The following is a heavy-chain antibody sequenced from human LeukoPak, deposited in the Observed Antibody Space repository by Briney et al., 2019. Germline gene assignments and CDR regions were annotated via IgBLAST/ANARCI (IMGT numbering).Heavy chain of an antibody. Sequence: GGSLRLSCAASGFTFSSYAMSWVRQAPGKGLEWVAVISYDGSNKYYADSVKGRFTISRDNSKNTLYLQMNSLRAEDTAVYYCARDGGGYSYGSHIWGQGTLVTVSS. D-gene: IGHD5-18*01. CDR1: GFTFSSYA. CDR3: ARDGGGYSYGSHI. V-gene: IGHV3-30-3*01. CDR2: ISYDGSNK. J-gene: IGHJ4*02.